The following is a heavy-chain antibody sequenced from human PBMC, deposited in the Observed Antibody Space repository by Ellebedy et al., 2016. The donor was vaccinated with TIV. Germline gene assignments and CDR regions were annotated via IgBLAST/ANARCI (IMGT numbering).Heavy chain of an antibody. D-gene: IGHD3-22*01. V-gene: IGHV3-48*04. J-gene: IGHJ4*02. Sequence: GESLKISCAASGFTFSSYTMTWVRQAPGKGLEWVSDIGGLGPSSPTTMFYADSVKGRFIISRDNARNSLYLQMNSLRAEDTAVYYCAKVADYYHDSSGFPDNWGQGTLVTVSS. CDR1: GFTFSSYT. CDR2: IGGLGPSSPTTM. CDR3: AKVADYYHDSSGFPDN.